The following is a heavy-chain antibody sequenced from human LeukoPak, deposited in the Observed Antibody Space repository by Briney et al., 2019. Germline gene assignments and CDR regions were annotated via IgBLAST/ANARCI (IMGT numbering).Heavy chain of an antibody. V-gene: IGHV4-39*07. CDR1: GGSISSSSYY. Sequence: SETLSLTCTVSGGSISSSSYYWGWIRQPPGKGLEWIGSIYYSGSTYYNPSLKSRVTISVDTSKNQFSLKLSSATAADTAVYYCAREMGAQTHYDFWSGYQGQYNWFDPWGQGTLVTVSS. J-gene: IGHJ5*02. CDR2: IYYSGST. CDR3: AREMGAQTHYDFWSGYQGQYNWFDP. D-gene: IGHD3-3*01.